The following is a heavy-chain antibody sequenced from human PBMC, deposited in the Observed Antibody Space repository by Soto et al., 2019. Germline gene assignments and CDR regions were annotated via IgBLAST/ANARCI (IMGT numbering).Heavy chain of an antibody. CDR3: ARDTNPPYYYGSRNFHGMDV. CDR2: IGRSGETI. CDR1: GFTFSSFE. Sequence: GGSLRLSCVGSGFTFSSFEMNWVRQTPGKGLEWLSYIGRSGETIYYADSVKGRFTISRDNAKSSLFLQMNGLRAEDTAVYYCARDTNPPYYYGSRNFHGMDVWGQGTTVTVSS. V-gene: IGHV3-48*03. J-gene: IGHJ6*02. D-gene: IGHD3-10*01.